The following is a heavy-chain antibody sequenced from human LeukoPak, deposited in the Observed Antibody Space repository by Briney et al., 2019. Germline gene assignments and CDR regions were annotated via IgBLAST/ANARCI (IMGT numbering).Heavy chain of an antibody. CDR3: ARRRYYYGSGSYYYFDY. CDR2: INWNGGST. CDR1: GFTFDDYG. Sequence: GGSLRLSCAASGFTFDDYGMSWVRQAPGKGLEWVSGINWNGGSTGYADSAKGRFTISRDNAKNSLYLQMNSLRAEDTALYYCARRRYYYGSGSYYYFDYWGQGTLVTVSS. J-gene: IGHJ4*02. V-gene: IGHV3-20*04. D-gene: IGHD3-10*01.